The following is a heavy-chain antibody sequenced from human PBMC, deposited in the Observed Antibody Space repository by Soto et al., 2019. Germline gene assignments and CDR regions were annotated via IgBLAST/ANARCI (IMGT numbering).Heavy chain of an antibody. CDR1: GGTFSSYA. Sequence: QVQLVQSGAEVKKPGSSVKVSCKASGGTFSSYAISWVRQAPGQGLEWMGGIIPIFGTANYAQKFQGRITTTGDEATSTAYLERSSLRSEDTAVYYCESEGGRSSWYGGFDYWGPGSLVTVSS. V-gene: IGHV1-69*12. CDR2: IIPIFGTA. CDR3: ESEGGRSSWYGGFDY. J-gene: IGHJ4*02. D-gene: IGHD6-13*01.